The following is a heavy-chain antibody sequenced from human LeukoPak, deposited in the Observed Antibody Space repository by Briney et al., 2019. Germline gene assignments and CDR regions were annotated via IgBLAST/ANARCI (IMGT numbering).Heavy chain of an antibody. Sequence: PSETLSLTCTVSGGSISSSSYYWGWIRQPPGKGLEWMGSIYYSGDTYYNPSLKSRRVTISVDTSKNQFSLRLSSVTAADPAVYYCARHQWHYYYYMGVWGKGSTVTVSS. V-gene: IGHV4-39*01. J-gene: IGHJ6*03. CDR3: ARHQWHYYYYMGV. CDR1: GGSISSSSYY. D-gene: IGHD6-19*01. CDR2: IYYSGDT.